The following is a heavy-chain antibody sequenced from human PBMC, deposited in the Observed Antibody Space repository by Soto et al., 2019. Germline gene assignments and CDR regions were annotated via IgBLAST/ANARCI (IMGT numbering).Heavy chain of an antibody. CDR2: INPNSGGT. J-gene: IGHJ5*02. CDR3: ARDGGGGHGMATITGWFDP. V-gene: IGHV1-2*04. Sequence: EASVKVSCKASGYTFTGYYMHWVRQAPGQGLEWMGWINPNSGGTNYAQKFQGWVTMTRDTSISTAYMELSRLRSDDTAVYYCARDGGGGHGMATITGWFDPWGQGTLVTVSS. D-gene: IGHD5-12*01. CDR1: GYTFTGYY.